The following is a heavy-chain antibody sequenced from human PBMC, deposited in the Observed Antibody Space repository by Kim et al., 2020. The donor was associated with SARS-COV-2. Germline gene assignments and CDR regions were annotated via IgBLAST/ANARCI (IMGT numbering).Heavy chain of an antibody. Sequence: VYTISGSGRNTYSADSGKGRFTISRDHAKNTLYLQMNSRRAEDTAVYYCAKGLNYDYVWGSYPRLAFDYWGQGTLVTVSS. J-gene: IGHJ4*02. CDR2: ISGSGRNT. V-gene: IGHV3-23*01. D-gene: IGHD3-16*02. CDR3: AKGLNYDYVWGSYPRLAFDY.